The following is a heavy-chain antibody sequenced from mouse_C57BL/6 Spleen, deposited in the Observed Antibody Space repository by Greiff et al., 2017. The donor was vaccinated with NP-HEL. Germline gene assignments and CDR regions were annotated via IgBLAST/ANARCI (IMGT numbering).Heavy chain of an antibody. D-gene: IGHD2-1*01. CDR1: GYTFTSYW. CDR2: IYPGSGST. J-gene: IGHJ4*01. CDR3: ARTENYYGYAMDY. V-gene: IGHV1-55*01. Sequence: VQLQQSGAELVKPGASVKMSCKASGYTFTSYWITWVKQRPGQGLEWIGDIYPGSGSTNYNEKFKSKATLTVDTSSSTAYMQLSSLTSEDSAVYYCARTENYYGYAMDYWGQGTSVTVSS.